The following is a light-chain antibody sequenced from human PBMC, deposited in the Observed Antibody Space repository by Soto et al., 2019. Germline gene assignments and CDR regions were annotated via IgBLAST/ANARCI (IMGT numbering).Light chain of an antibody. J-gene: IGKJ4*01. Sequence: EIVMTQSPATLSVSPGVRATLSCRASQSVSSNLAWYQQKPGQTPRLLIYGASTRATGIPARFSGSGSGTEFTLTISSLQSEDFAVYYCQKYNNWPLTFGGGTKLEIK. V-gene: IGKV3D-15*01. CDR2: GAS. CDR1: QSVSSN. CDR3: QKYNNWPLT.